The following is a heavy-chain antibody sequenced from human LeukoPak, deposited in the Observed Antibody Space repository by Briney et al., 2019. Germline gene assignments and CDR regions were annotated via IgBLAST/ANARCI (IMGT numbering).Heavy chain of an antibody. Sequence: GGSLRLSCAASGFTFSAYWMHWVRQAPGKGLVWVSRINSDGSSTSYADSVKGRFTISRDNSKNTLYLQMNSLRAEDTAVYYCARDSPVSNAFDIWGQGTMVTVSS. D-gene: IGHD1-14*01. CDR3: ARDSPVSNAFDI. J-gene: IGHJ3*02. V-gene: IGHV3-74*01. CDR2: INSDGSST. CDR1: GFTFSAYW.